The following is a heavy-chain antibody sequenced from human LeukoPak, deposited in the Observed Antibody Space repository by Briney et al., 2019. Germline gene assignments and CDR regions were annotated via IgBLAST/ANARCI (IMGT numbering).Heavy chain of an antibody. CDR2: IYTSGST. CDR1: GGSISTYY. J-gene: IGHJ6*03. V-gene: IGHV4-4*09. D-gene: IGHD6-6*01. Sequence: SETLSLTCTVSGGSISTYYWSWIRQPPGKGLEWIGYIYTSGSTDYNPSLKSRVTISLDTSNNQFSLKLSSVTAADTAVYYCARLGFAGEGSSSTIYYYYYMDVWGKGTTVTVSS. CDR3: ARLGFAGEGSSSTIYYYYYMDV.